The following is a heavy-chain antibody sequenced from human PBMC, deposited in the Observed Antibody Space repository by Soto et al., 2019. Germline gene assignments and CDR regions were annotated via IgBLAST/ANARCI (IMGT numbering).Heavy chain of an antibody. CDR1: GFTFSSYA. Sequence: PGGSLRLSCAASGFTFSSYAMSWVRQAPGKGLEWVSAISGSGGSTYYADSVKGRFTISRDNSKNTLYLQMNSLRAEDTAVYYCAKDEYTSGWYISYLFDSWGQGTLVTVSS. D-gene: IGHD6-19*01. J-gene: IGHJ4*02. CDR3: AKDEYTSGWYISYLFDS. V-gene: IGHV3-23*01. CDR2: ISGSGGST.